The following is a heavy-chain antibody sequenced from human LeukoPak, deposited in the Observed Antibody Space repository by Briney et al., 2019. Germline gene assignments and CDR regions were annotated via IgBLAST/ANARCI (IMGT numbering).Heavy chain of an antibody. J-gene: IGHJ4*02. CDR2: IYSGGST. CDR3: ARVSPNFGDYHLDY. V-gene: IGHV3-53*01. Sequence: GGSLRLSCAASGFTVSSNYMSWVRQAPGKGLEWVSVIYSGGSTYYADSVKGRFTISRDNSKNTLYLQMNSLRAEDTAVYYCARVSPNFGDYHLDYWGQGTLVTASS. CDR1: GFTVSSNY. D-gene: IGHD4-17*01.